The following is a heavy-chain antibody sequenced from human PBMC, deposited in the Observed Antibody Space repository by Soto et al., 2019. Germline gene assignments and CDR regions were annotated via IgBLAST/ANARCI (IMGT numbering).Heavy chain of an antibody. Sequence: GGSLRLSCAASGFTFSGSAMHWVRQSSGQGLEWLGRIRSKANNYATEYAASVKGRFIISRDDSKTTVYLQMNSLKTEDTAVYYCSRLNYDTSAPGSHDYWGQGTLVTVSS. CDR1: GFTFSGSA. CDR3: SRLNYDTSAPGSHDY. V-gene: IGHV3-73*01. CDR2: IRSKANNYAT. J-gene: IGHJ4*02. D-gene: IGHD3-22*01.